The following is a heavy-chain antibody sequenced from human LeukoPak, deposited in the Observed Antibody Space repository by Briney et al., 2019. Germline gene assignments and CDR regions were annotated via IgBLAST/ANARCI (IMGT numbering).Heavy chain of an antibody. CDR3: ACGMRYYDSSGYLRT. CDR2: IYYSGST. D-gene: IGHD3-22*01. V-gene: IGHV4-59*01. Sequence: SETLSLTCTVSGGSISSYYWSWIRQPPGKGLEWIGYIYYSGSTNYNPSLKSRVTISVDTSKNQFSLKLSSVTAADTAVYYCACGMRYYDSSGYLRTWGQGTLVTVSS. J-gene: IGHJ5*02. CDR1: GGSISSYY.